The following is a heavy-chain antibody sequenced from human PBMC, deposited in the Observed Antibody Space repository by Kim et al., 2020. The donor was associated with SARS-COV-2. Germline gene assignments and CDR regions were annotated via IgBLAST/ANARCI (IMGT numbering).Heavy chain of an antibody. D-gene: IGHD5-12*01. CDR2: IYHSGST. V-gene: IGHV4-39*01. J-gene: IGHJ4*02. Sequence: SETLSLTCAVSGGSISNSDYYWVWIRQPPGKGLEWIASIYHSGSTSYNPSLKSRVTICVDTSKNQFSLKLRSVNAADTAMYYCARRYIYSTGENCPFDDWGQGTLVTVSA. CDR3: ARRYIYSTGENCPFDD. CDR1: GGSISNSDYY.